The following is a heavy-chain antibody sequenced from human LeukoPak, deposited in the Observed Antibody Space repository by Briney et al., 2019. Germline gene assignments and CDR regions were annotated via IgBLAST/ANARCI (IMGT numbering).Heavy chain of an antibody. V-gene: IGHV1-18*01. CDR2: ISAYNGHT. J-gene: IGHJ4*02. CDR1: GYTFTSYG. D-gene: IGHD1-26*01. Sequence: ASVKVSCKASGYTFTSYGISWVRQAPGQGLEWMGWISAYNGHTNYAQKLQGRVTMTTDTSTSTAYMELRSLRSDDTAVYYCARDRGIVGAILGDYFDYWGQGTLVTVSS. CDR3: ARDRGIVGAILGDYFDY.